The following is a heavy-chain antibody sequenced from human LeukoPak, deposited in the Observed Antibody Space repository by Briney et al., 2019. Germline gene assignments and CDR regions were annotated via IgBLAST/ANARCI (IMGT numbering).Heavy chain of an antibody. CDR2: ISDTGATT. CDR1: GFTLSKYW. CDR3: AKDTSIGRYCTNGVCSPFDY. Sequence: PGGSLRLSCAASGFTLSKYWMHWVRQAPGKGLEWVSAISDTGATTYDADSVKGRFTISRDNSRSTLYLQMNSLRAEDTALYYCAKDTSIGRYCTNGVCSPFDYWGQGTLVTVSS. V-gene: IGHV3-23*01. J-gene: IGHJ4*02. D-gene: IGHD2-8*01.